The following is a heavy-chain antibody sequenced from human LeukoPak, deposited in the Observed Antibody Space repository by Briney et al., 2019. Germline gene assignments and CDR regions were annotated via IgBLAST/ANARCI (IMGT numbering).Heavy chain of an antibody. CDR1: GLTFSSYS. J-gene: IGHJ5*02. Sequence: GGSLRLSCAASGLTFSSYSMNWVRQAPGKGLEWVSSISSSSSYIYYADSVKGRFTISRDNAKNSLYLQMNSLRAEDTAVYYCAKDGIYYGSGSYNWFDPWGQGTLVTVSS. CDR2: ISSSSSYI. V-gene: IGHV3-21*01. CDR3: AKDGIYYGSGSYNWFDP. D-gene: IGHD3-10*01.